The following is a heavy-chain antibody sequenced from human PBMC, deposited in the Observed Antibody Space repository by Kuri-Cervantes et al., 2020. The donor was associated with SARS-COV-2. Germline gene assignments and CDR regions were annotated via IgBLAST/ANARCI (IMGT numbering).Heavy chain of an antibody. CDR2: LWYDGSNK. CDR3: ARDTVRGVIRYYFDY. CDR1: GFTFSNYG. D-gene: IGHD3-16*02. J-gene: IGHJ4*02. Sequence: GESLKISCAASGFTFSNYGMHWVRQAPGKGLEWVAVLWYDGSNKYYADSVKGRFTISRDNSKNTLYLQMNSLRAEDTAVYYCARDTVRGVIRYYFDYWGQGTLVTVSS. V-gene: IGHV3-33*08.